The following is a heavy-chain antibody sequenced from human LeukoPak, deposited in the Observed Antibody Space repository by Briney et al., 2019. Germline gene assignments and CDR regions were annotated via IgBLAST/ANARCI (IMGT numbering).Heavy chain of an antibody. Sequence: GGSLRLPCAASGFTFSSYWMSWVRQAPGKGLEWVANIKQDGSEKYYVDSVKGRFTISRDNAKNSLYLQMNSLRAEDTAVYYCARVGPGITMVRGVIYYYYGMDVWGQGTTVTVSS. CDR1: GFTFSSYW. J-gene: IGHJ6*02. CDR2: IKQDGSEK. V-gene: IGHV3-7*01. D-gene: IGHD3-10*01. CDR3: ARVGPGITMVRGVIYYYYGMDV.